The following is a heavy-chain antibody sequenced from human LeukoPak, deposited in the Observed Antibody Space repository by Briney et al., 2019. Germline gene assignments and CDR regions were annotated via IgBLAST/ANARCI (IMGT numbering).Heavy chain of an antibody. D-gene: IGHD5-18*01. Sequence: SETLSLTCTVAGGSISSGGYSWSWIRQPPGRGLEWIGYIYHSGSTYYNPSLKSRVTISVDRSKNQFSLKLSSVTAADTAVYYCAGSRIQLWGGFDPWGQGTLVTVSS. J-gene: IGHJ5*02. CDR1: GGSISSGGYS. CDR2: IYHSGST. V-gene: IGHV4-30-2*01. CDR3: AGSRIQLWGGFDP.